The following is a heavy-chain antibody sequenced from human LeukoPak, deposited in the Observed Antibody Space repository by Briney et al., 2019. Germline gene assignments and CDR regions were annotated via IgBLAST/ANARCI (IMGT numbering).Heavy chain of an antibody. CDR3: ARGWDYDSGGRPTAYVY. J-gene: IGHJ4*02. V-gene: IGHV1-69*06. CDR2: IIPIFGTA. CDR1: GGTFSSYA. Sequence: SVKVSCKASGGTFSSYAINWVRQAPGQGLEWMGGIIPIFGTANYAQKFQGRVTITADKSTSTVYMELNSLKSEDTAVYHCARGWDYDSGGRPTAYVYWGQGTLVTVSS. D-gene: IGHD3-22*01.